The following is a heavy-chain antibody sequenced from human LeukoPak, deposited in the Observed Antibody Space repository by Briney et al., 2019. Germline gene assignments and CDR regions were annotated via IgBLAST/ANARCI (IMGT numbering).Heavy chain of an antibody. J-gene: IGHJ4*02. CDR3: ARNSGSNSFEN. CDR1: GGSISSYY. V-gene: IGHV4-59*01. D-gene: IGHD1-26*01. CDR2: ISYSENT. Sequence: SETLSLTCTVSGGSISSYYWSWMRQSPGKGLEWIGYISYSENTNYNPSLRSRVTMSVDTPKNQFSLKLSSVTAADTAVYYCARNSGSNSFENWGQGTLVTVSS.